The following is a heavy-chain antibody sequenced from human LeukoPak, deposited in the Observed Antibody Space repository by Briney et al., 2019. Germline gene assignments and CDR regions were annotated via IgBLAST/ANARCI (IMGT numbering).Heavy chain of an antibody. D-gene: IGHD3-10*01. CDR1: GGSISSDY. CDR3: ATRGY. J-gene: IGHJ4*02. V-gene: IGHV4-59*08. Sequence: SETLSLTCTVSGGSISSDYWQWIRQPSGKGLEWIGYIYNSGSNNYNPSLKSQVTISIDTSKNQFSLKLTSVTAADTAVYYCATRGYWGQGTLVTVSS. CDR2: IYNSGSN.